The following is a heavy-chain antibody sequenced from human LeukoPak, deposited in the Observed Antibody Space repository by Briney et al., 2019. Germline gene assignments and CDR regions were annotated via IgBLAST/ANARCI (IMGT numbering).Heavy chain of an antibody. CDR2: ISAYNGNT. V-gene: IGHV1-18*01. Sequence: ALVKVSCKASGYTFTSYGISWVRQAPGQGLEWMGWISAYNGNTNYAQKLQGRVTMTTDTSTSTAYMELRSLRSDDTAVYYCARPDLRFLEWLYPPDYYYYGMDVWGQGTTVTVSS. D-gene: IGHD3-3*01. CDR1: GYTFTSYG. CDR3: ARPDLRFLEWLYPPDYYYYGMDV. J-gene: IGHJ6*02.